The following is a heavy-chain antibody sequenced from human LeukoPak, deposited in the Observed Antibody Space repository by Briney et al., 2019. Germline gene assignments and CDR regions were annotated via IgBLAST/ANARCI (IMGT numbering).Heavy chain of an antibody. Sequence: GRSLRLSCAASGFTFSSYGMHWVRQAPGKGLEWVAVIWYDGSNKYYADSVKGRFTISRDNSKNTLYLQMNSLRAEDTAVYYCARTYCGSGSYYTFFDYWGQGTLVTVSS. V-gene: IGHV3-33*01. CDR3: ARTYCGSGSYYTFFDY. CDR1: GFTFSSYG. D-gene: IGHD3-10*01. J-gene: IGHJ4*02. CDR2: IWYDGSNK.